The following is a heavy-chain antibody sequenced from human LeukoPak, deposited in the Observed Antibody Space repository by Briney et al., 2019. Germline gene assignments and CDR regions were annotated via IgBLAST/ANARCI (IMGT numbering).Heavy chain of an antibody. Sequence: PGGSLRLSCADSEFTFSGYWMNWVRQAPGKGLEWVANINQNGGEKYYVDSVKGRFTISRDNGKNSLYLQMNSLRAEDTAVYYCARYRHLGYWGQGTLVTVSS. J-gene: IGHJ4*02. CDR3: ARYRHLGY. CDR1: EFTFSGYW. CDR2: INQNGGEK. V-gene: IGHV3-7*01.